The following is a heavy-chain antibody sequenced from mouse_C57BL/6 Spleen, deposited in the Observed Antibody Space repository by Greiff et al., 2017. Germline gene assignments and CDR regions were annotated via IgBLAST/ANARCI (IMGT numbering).Heavy chain of an antibody. CDR3: TRGNTTVGFAY. D-gene: IGHD1-1*01. Sequence: EVQRVESGEGLVKPGGSLKLSCAASGFTFSSYAMSWVRQTPEKRLEWVAYISSGGDYIYYADTVKGRFTISRDNARNTLYLQMSRLKSEDTATYYCTRGNTTVGFAYWGQGTLVTVSA. CDR1: GFTFSSYA. CDR2: ISSGGDYI. J-gene: IGHJ3*01. V-gene: IGHV5-9-1*02.